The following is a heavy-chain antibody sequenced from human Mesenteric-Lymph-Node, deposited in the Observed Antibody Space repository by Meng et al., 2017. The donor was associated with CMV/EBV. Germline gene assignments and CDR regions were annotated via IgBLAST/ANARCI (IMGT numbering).Heavy chain of an antibody. V-gene: IGHV1-69*02. J-gene: IGHJ4*02. CDR3: ARIHCSGGSCSHLDY. Sequence: SGGTFSSYSVSWVRQAPGQGLECMGGIIPILGIANYAQNFQGRVTITADKSTSTAYMELSSLRSEDTAVYYCARIHCSGGSCSHLDYWGQGTLVTVSS. D-gene: IGHD2-15*01. CDR2: IIPILGIA. CDR1: GGTFSSYS.